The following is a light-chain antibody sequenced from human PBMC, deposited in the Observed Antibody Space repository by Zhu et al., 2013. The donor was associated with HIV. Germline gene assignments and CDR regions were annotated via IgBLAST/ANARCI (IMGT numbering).Light chain of an antibody. J-gene: IGKJ4*01. V-gene: IGKV1-9*01. Sequence: DIGLTQSPSFVSAAVGDRVTITCRATQVIQYHLAWYQQKPGKAPKLLIYAASTLQNGVPSRFSGSGVGTDFSLTISSLQAEDFATYYCQQANGFPLTFGGGTKVEMK. CDR1: QVIQYH. CDR3: QQANGFPLT. CDR2: AAS.